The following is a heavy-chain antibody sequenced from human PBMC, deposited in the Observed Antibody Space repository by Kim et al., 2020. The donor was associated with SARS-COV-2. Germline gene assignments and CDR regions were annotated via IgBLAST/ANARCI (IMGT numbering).Heavy chain of an antibody. J-gene: IGHJ4*02. D-gene: IGHD3-9*01. CDR2: INHGGNT. CDR1: GGSFSSYY. V-gene: IGHV4-34*01. Sequence: SETLSLTCAVHGGSFSSYYWSWIRQPPGKGLEWIGEINHGGNTNYNPSLKSRVTISIDTSKNQFFLKVTSVTAADTAVYYCARNDFLTGYPPVYWGQGTL. CDR3: ARNDFLTGYPPVY.